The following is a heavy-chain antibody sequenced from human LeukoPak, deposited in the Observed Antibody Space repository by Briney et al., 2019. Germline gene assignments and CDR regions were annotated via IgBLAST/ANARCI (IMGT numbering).Heavy chain of an antibody. Sequence: ASVKVSCKASGYTFTSYYMHWVRQAPGQGLEWMGIINPSGGSTSYAQKFQGRVTMTRDTSTSTVYMELSSLRSEDTAVYYCASSASWGYCSGGSCPSNWFDPWGQGTLVTVSS. CDR3: ASSASWGYCSGGSCPSNWFDP. D-gene: IGHD2-15*01. CDR2: INPSGGST. V-gene: IGHV1-46*01. J-gene: IGHJ5*02. CDR1: GYTFTSYY.